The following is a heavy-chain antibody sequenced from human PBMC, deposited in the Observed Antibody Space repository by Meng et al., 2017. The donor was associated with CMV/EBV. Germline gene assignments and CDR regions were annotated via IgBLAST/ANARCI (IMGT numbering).Heavy chain of an antibody. CDR2: ISWDGGST. CDR1: GFTFDDYA. Sequence: GGSLRLSCAASGFTFDDYAMPWVRQAPGKGLEWVSLISWDGGSTYYADSVKGRFTISRDNSKNSLYLQMNSLRAEDTALYYCANGRSQNYYDSSGYSKPPHDAFDIWGQGTMVTVSS. CDR3: ANGRSQNYYDSSGYSKPPHDAFDI. D-gene: IGHD3-22*01. V-gene: IGHV3-43D*03. J-gene: IGHJ3*02.